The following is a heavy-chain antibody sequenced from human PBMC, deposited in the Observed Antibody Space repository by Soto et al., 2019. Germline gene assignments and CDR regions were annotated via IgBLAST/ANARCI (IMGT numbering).Heavy chain of an antibody. CDR3: ARYRKSPYSSSCVSTLGSCYDYYGMDV. Sequence: SVKVSCKASGGTFSSYAITWLRQAPGQGLEWMGGIIPIFGTANYAQKFQGRVTITADESTSTAYMELSSLRSEDTAVYYCARYRKSPYSSSCVSTLGSCYDYYGMDVWGQGTTVTVSS. CDR2: IIPIFGTA. V-gene: IGHV1-69*13. CDR1: GGTFSSYA. J-gene: IGHJ6*02. D-gene: IGHD6-13*01.